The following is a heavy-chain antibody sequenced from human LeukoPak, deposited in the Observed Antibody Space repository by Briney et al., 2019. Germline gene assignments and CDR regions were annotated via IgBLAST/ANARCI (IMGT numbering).Heavy chain of an antibody. CDR1: GFTFSSYG. CDR3: AKGNPHDYVWGSYRYEAPDAFDI. V-gene: IGHV3-30*02. J-gene: IGHJ3*02. D-gene: IGHD3-16*02. CDR2: IRYDGSNK. Sequence: PGGSLRLSCAASGFTFSSYGMHWVRQAPDKGLEWVAFIRYDGSNKYYADSVKGRFTISRDNSKNTLYLQMNSLRAEDTAVYYCAKGNPHDYVWGSYRYEAPDAFDIWGQGTMVTVSS.